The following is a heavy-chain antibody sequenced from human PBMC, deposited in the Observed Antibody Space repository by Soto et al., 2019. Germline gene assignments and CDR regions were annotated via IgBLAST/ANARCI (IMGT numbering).Heavy chain of an antibody. V-gene: IGHV3-53*04. J-gene: IGHJ4*02. CDR1: GFTVSSNY. D-gene: IGHD3-3*01. CDR3: ARASNDSDY. Sequence: EVQLVESGGGLVQPGGSLRLSCAASGFTVSSNYMSWVRQAPGKGLEWVSVIYSGGSTYYADSVKGRFTIPRHNSKNTLYLQMNSLRAADTAVYYCARASNDSDYWGQGTLVTVCS. CDR2: IYSGGST.